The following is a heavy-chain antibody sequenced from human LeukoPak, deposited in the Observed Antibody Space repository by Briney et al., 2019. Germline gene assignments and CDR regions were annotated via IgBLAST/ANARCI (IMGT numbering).Heavy chain of an antibody. Sequence: ASVKVSCKASGYTFTNDDINWVRQATGQGLEWMAWINPNSGATGYAQRFQGRVTMTTDTSTSTAYMELRSLRSDDTAVYYCTRDLGQWLLQGIFFDYWGQGTLVTVSS. CDR1: GYTFTNDD. D-gene: IGHD5-12*01. CDR3: TRDLGQWLLQGIFFDY. V-gene: IGHV1-8*01. J-gene: IGHJ4*02. CDR2: INPNSGAT.